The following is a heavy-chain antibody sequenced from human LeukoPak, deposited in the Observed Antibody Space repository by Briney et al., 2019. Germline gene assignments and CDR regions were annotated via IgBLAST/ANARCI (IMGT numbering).Heavy chain of an antibody. V-gene: IGHV3-23*01. J-gene: IGHJ4*02. CDR2: IGNTGGNI. CDR1: GFPFSTYA. CDR3: AKYKGFGDSYDS. Sequence: PGGFLRLSCVVSGFPFSTYAMSWIRQSPGKGLEWVSSIGNTGGNIYYADSVKGRFTISRDNSKNTLYLQMNSLRAEDTAVYYCAKYKGFGDSYDSWGQGTLVTVSS. D-gene: IGHD3-10*01.